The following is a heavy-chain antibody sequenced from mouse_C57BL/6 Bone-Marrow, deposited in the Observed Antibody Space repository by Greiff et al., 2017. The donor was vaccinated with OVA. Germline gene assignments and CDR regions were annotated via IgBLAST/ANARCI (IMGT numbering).Heavy chain of an antibody. CDR1: GYTFTDYY. CDR2: INPNNGGT. Sequence: VQLQQSGPELVKPGASVKISCKASGYTFTDYYMNWVKQSHGKSLEWIGDINPNNGGTSYNQKFKGKATLTVDKSSSTAYMELRSLTSEDSAVYYCALDSSGYWFAYWGQGTLVTVSA. J-gene: IGHJ3*01. V-gene: IGHV1-26*01. CDR3: ALDSSGYWFAY. D-gene: IGHD3-2*02.